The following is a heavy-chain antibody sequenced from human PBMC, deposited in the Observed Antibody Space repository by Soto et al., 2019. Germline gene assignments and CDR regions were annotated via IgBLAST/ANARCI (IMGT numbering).Heavy chain of an antibody. CDR2: IASKTESEAT. J-gene: IGHJ4*02. Sequence: GVLRLSCAASGFTLSDSSVNWVRQASGKGLEWVGRIASKTESEATVYAASVKGRITVARDDSKNTVYLQMGSLKTEDTAVYYCMSWDASSSAEQWGQGALVTVSS. CDR3: MSWDASSSAEQ. V-gene: IGHV3-73*01. D-gene: IGHD6-6*01. CDR1: GFTLSDSS.